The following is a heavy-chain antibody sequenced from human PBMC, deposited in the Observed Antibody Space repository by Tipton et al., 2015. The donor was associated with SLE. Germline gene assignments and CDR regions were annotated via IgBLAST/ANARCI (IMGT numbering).Heavy chain of an antibody. CDR2: IYYSGST. D-gene: IGHD6-13*01. Sequence: TLSLTCTVSGGSISSSSYYWGWIRQPPGKGLEWIGSIYYSGSTYYNPSLKSRVTISVDTSKNQFSLKLSSVTAADTAVYYCARGDYSSSWYWFDPWGQGTLVTVSS. V-gene: IGHV4-39*07. J-gene: IGHJ5*02. CDR1: GGSISSSSYY. CDR3: ARGDYSSSWYWFDP.